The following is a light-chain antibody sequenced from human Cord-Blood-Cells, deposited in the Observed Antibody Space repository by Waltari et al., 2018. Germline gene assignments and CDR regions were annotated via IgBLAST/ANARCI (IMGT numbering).Light chain of an antibody. V-gene: IGKV1-39*01. J-gene: IGKJ2*01. CDR1: QSISSY. CDR2: AAS. Sequence: DIQMTQSPSSLSASVVDRVPITCRAIQSISSYLNWYQQKPGKAPKLLIYAASSLQSGVPSRFSGSGSGTDFTLTISSLQPEDFATYYCQQSYSTLMYTFGQGTKLEIK. CDR3: QQSYSTLMYT.